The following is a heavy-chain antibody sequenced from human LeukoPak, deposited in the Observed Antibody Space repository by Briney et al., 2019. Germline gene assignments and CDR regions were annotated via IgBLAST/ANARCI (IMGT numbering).Heavy chain of an antibody. CDR2: IWYDGSNK. CDR1: GFTFSSYG. CDR3: AKERGSGRDYYYYYMDV. V-gene: IGHV3-33*06. J-gene: IGHJ6*03. Sequence: GRSLRLSCAASGFTFSSYGMHWVRQAPGKGLEWVAVIWYDGSNKYYADPVKGRFTISRDNSKNTLYLQMNSLRAEDTAVYYCAKERGSGRDYYYYYMDVWGKGTTVTVSS. D-gene: IGHD1-26*01.